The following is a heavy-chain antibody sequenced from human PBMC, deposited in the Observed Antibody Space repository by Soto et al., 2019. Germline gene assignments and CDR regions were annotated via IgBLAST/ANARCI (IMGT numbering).Heavy chain of an antibody. J-gene: IGHJ1*01. CDR2: IIPLLGIT. Sequence: QAQPMQSGAEVKKPGSSVKVSCKASGGTFSGYAINWVRQAPGQGLEWMGGIIPLLGITDYGQKFQGRITIAADESTGTAYMDLRGLRSEDTAVYYCARDPRSITGTTSSEDFQHWGQGTLVSVSS. V-gene: IGHV1-69*01. D-gene: IGHD1-20*01. CDR1: GGTFSGYA. CDR3: ARDPRSITGTTSSEDFQH.